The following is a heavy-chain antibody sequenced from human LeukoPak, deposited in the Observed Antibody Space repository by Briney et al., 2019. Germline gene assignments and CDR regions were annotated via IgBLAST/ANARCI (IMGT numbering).Heavy chain of an antibody. J-gene: IGHJ5*02. V-gene: IGHV3-20*04. CDR1: GFTFDDYG. CDR2: INWNGGST. CDR3: ARDLEMGISVVVVPLGFDP. Sequence: PGGSLRLSCAASGFTFDDYGMSWVRQAPGKGLEWVSGINWNGGSTGYADSVKGRFTISRDNAKNSLYLQMNSLRAEDTALYYCARDLEMGISVVVVPLGFDPWGQGTLVTVSS. D-gene: IGHD2-15*01.